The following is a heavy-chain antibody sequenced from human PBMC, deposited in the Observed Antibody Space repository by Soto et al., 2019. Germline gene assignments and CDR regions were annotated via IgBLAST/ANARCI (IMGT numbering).Heavy chain of an antibody. D-gene: IGHD6-19*01. V-gene: IGHV2-5*02. CDR2: LYWDDDK. CDR1: GFSLNTNAVG. J-gene: IGHJ4*02. Sequence: QITLKESGPTLVKPTQTLTLTCTFSGFSLNTNAVGVGWIRQPPGKALEWLALLYWDDDKRYSPSLKSRLTITTDNSKNQVVLTMTNMDPVDTATYYCAHRRVRDSSGENFGSWGQGTLVTVSS. CDR3: AHRRVRDSSGENFGS.